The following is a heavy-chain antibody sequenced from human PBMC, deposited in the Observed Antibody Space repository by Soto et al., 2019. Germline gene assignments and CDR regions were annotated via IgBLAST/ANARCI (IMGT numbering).Heavy chain of an antibody. Sequence: SETLSLTCAVYGGSFSGYYWSWIRQPPGKGLEWIGEINHSGSTNYNPSLKSRVTISVDTSKNQFSLKPSSVTAADTAVYYCARDRRGIVVVVAATPLSGGMDVWGQGTTVTVS. D-gene: IGHD2-15*01. CDR1: GGSFSGYY. V-gene: IGHV4-34*01. CDR3: ARDRRGIVVVVAATPLSGGMDV. CDR2: INHSGST. J-gene: IGHJ6*02.